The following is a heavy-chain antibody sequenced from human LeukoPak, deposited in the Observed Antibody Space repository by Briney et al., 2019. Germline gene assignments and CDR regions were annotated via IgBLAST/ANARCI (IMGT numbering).Heavy chain of an antibody. J-gene: IGHJ4*02. V-gene: IGHV1-3*03. CDR3: ARGEYSSGWYSNFDY. Sequence: GASVKVSCKASGYTFTSYAMHWVRQAPGQRLEWMGWINAGNGNTKYSQEFQGRVTITRDTSASTAYMELSSLRSEDMAVYYCARGEYSSGWYSNFDYWGQGTLVTVPS. D-gene: IGHD6-19*01. CDR2: INAGNGNT. CDR1: GYTFTSYA.